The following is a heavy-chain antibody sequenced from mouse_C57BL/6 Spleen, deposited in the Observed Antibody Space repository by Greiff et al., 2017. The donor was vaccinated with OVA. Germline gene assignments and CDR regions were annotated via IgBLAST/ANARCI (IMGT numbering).Heavy chain of an antibody. V-gene: IGHV10-3*01. J-gene: IGHJ3*01. Sequence: EVQGVESGGGLVQPKGSLKLSCAASGFTFNTYAMHWVRQAPGKGLEWVARIRSKSSNYATYYADSVKDRFTISRDDSQSMLYLQMNNLKTEDTAMYYCVRDFPLYYGSSPWFAYWGQGTLVTVSA. CDR2: IRSKSSNYAT. D-gene: IGHD1-1*01. CDR1: GFTFNTYA. CDR3: VRDFPLYYGSSPWFAY.